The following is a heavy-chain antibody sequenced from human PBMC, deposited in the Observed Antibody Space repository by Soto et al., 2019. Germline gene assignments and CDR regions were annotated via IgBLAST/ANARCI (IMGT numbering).Heavy chain of an antibody. CDR3: AKGRYDFWSPYYFDS. CDR2: ITWNSRVL. D-gene: IGHD3-3*01. CDR1: GLNFDDFA. Sequence: GGSLRLSCXGTGLNFDDFAMHWVRQAPGKGLEWVSGITWNSRVLAYADSVKGRFTISRDNARNSLYLQMDSLRDEDTALYYCAKGRYDFWSPYYFDSWGQGTLVTVSS. V-gene: IGHV3-9*01. J-gene: IGHJ4*02.